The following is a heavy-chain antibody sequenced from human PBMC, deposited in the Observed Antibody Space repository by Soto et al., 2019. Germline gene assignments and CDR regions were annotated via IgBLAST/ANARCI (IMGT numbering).Heavy chain of an antibody. CDR2: IYHSGSA. CDR1: GGSISSRGNS. D-gene: IGHD3-16*01. V-gene: IGHV4-61*08. CDR3: ARDLGGDGYNGGHDAFDI. Sequence: SETLSLTCTVSGGSISSRGNSWGWIRQPPGKGLEWIGFIYHSGSANYSPSLQSRVTISVDTSKNQFSLKLSSVTAADTAVYYCARDLGGDGYNGGHDAFDIWGQGTMVTVSS. J-gene: IGHJ3*02.